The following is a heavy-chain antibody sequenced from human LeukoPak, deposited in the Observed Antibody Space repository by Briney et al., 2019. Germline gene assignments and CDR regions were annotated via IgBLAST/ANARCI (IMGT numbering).Heavy chain of an antibody. Sequence: PGGSLRLSCAASGFTFSSYEMNWVRQAPGKGLEWVSSISSSSSYIYYADSVKGRFTISRDNAKNSLYLQMNSLRAEDTAVYYCARENPTPQAVAVDYYMDVWGKGTTVTVSS. J-gene: IGHJ6*03. CDR1: GFTFSSYE. V-gene: IGHV3-21*01. D-gene: IGHD6-19*01. CDR2: ISSSSSYI. CDR3: ARENPTPQAVAVDYYMDV.